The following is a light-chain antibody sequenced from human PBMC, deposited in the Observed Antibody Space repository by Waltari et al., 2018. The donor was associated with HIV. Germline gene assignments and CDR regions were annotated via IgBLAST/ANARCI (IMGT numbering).Light chain of an antibody. CDR3: QQYYSTPRT. V-gene: IGKV4-1*01. Sequence: DIVMTQSPDSLVVSLGERATINCKSSQSVLYSSNNKNYLAWYQQKPGQPPKLLIYWASTRESGVPDRFSGSGSGTDFTRTISSLQAEDVAVYYCQQYYSTPRTFGQGTKVEIK. J-gene: IGKJ1*01. CDR2: WAS. CDR1: QSVLYSSNNKNY.